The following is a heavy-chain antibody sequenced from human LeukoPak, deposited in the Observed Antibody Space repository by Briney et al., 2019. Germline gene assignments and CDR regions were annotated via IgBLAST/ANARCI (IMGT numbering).Heavy chain of an antibody. V-gene: IGHV3-23*01. Sequence: GGSLRLSCTASGFTFNDFAMTWVRQAPGKGLEWVSTIRATDPSTYYADSVKGRFTTSRDNSKNSVHLQMNSLRDDDTAIYFCAKGGYTSPYDYWGQRTLVTVSS. D-gene: IGHD2-2*02. J-gene: IGHJ4*02. CDR2: IRATDPST. CDR3: AKGGYTSPYDY. CDR1: GFTFNDFA.